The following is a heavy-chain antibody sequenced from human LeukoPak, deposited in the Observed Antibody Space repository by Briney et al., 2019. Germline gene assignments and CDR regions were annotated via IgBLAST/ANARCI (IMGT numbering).Heavy chain of an antibody. D-gene: IGHD5-18*01. CDR3: ARNGPGGYSYGY. CDR2: ISGYNGDT. J-gene: IGHJ4*02. Sequence: ASVKVSCEASGYTFTSYGINWVRQAPGQGLEWMGWISGYNGDTNYAQKLQGRVTMTTDTSTSTAYMELRNLRSDDTAVYYCARNGPGGYSYGYWGQGTLVTVSS. CDR1: GYTFTSYG. V-gene: IGHV1-18*01.